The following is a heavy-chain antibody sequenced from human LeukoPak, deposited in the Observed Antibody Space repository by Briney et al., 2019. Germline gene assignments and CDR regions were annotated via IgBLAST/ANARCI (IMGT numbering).Heavy chain of an antibody. D-gene: IGHD4-23*01. CDR3: ASGYGGAGLFDY. CDR1: GYTFTSYD. J-gene: IGHJ4*02. CDR2: MNPNSGNT. V-gene: IGHV1-8*01. Sequence: ASVKVSCKASGYTFTSYDINWVRQATGQGLEWMGWMNPNSGNTGYAQKFQGRVTMTRNTSVSTAYMELSSLRSEDTAVYYCASGYGGAGLFDYWGQGTLVTVSS.